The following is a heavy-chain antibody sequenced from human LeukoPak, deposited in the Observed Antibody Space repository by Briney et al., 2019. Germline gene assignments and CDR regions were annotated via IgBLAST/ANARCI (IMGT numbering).Heavy chain of an antibody. D-gene: IGHD3-10*02. CDR2: SSGSTI. CDR3: AELGITMIGGV. CDR1: GFTFSTFA. V-gene: IGHV3-48*03. Sequence: GGSLRLSCAASGFTFSTFAMNWVRQAPGKGLEWVSSSGSTIYYADSVKGRFTISRDNAKNSLYLQMNSLRAEDTAVYYCAELGITMIGGVWGKGTTVTISS. J-gene: IGHJ6*04.